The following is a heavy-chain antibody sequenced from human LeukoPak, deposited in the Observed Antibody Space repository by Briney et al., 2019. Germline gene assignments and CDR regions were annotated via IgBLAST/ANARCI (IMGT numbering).Heavy chain of an antibody. CDR3: ARALGGPCRDRWRCWYFDL. J-gene: IGHJ2*01. Sequence: NSSETLSLTCTVSGGSISSYYWSWIRQPPGKGLEWIGYIYYSGSTNYNPSLKSRVTISVDTSKNQFSLKLSSVTAADTAVYYCARALGGPCRDRWRCWYFDLWGRGTLVTVSS. V-gene: IGHV4-59*01. CDR1: GGSISSYY. CDR2: IYYSGST. D-gene: IGHD3-10*01.